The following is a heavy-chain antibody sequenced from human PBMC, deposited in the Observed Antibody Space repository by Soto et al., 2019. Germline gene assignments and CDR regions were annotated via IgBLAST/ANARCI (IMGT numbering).Heavy chain of an antibody. CDR2: ITGGGDST. V-gene: IGHV3-23*01. Sequence: PGGSLRLSCAASGFTFSTYAMTWVRQAPGKGLEGVSLITGGGDSTYYAESVQGRFTISRDNSKNTLYLQMNSLTADDTAIYYCAKAGGSSWGTEYFQHWGQGTLVPVSS. D-gene: IGHD6-6*01. CDR1: GFTFSTYA. CDR3: AKAGGSSWGTEYFQH. J-gene: IGHJ1*01.